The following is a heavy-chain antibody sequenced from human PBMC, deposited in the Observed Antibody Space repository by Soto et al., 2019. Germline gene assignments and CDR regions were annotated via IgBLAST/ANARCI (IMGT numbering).Heavy chain of an antibody. J-gene: IGHJ6*02. Sequence: EVQLVESGGGLVQPGGSLRLSCVVSGFTVTTNYMSWVRQAPGKGLEWVSYIYADGRTYYADSVKGRFTLSRLSSKNTLYLQMNSLRAQDTALYYCARVDRRGYCGNDPPPFYYYGMDLWGQGTTVTVSS. D-gene: IGHD5-12*01. V-gene: IGHV3-53*04. CDR1: GFTVTTNY. CDR2: IYADGRT. CDR3: ARVDRRGYCGNDPPPFYYYGMDL.